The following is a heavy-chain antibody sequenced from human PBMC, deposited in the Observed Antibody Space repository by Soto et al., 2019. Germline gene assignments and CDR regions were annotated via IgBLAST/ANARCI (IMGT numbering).Heavy chain of an antibody. J-gene: IGHJ5*02. CDR1: GFTVSSNY. V-gene: IGHV3-53*02. CDR3: ARAAMGLNWFDP. CDR2: IYSGGST. Sequence: EVQLVETGGGLIQPGGSLRLSCAASGFTVSSNYMSWVRQAPGEGLEWVSVIYSGGSTYYADSVKGRFTISRDNSKNTLYLQMNSLRAEDTAVYYCARAAMGLNWFDPWGQGTLVTVSS. D-gene: IGHD5-18*01.